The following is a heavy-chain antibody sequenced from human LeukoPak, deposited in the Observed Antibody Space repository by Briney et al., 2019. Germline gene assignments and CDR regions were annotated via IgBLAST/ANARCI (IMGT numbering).Heavy chain of an antibody. CDR3: ARDGYSSGWYSLGTGFDY. J-gene: IGHJ4*02. Sequence: PGGSLRLSCAASGFTFSSYWMSWVRQAPGKGLEWVANIKQDGSEKYYVDSVKGRFTISRDNAKNSLYLQMNSLRAEDTAVYYCARDGYSSGWYSLGTGFDYWGQGTLVTVSS. CDR2: IKQDGSEK. CDR1: GFTFSSYW. V-gene: IGHV3-7*01. D-gene: IGHD6-19*01.